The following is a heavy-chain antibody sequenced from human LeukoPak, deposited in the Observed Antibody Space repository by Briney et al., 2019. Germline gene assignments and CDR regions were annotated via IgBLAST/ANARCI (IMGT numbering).Heavy chain of an antibody. CDR3: AKDGRNYYDSSGYLDY. Sequence: PGGSLRLSCAASGFTFSAFGMNWVRQAPGKGLEWVSTITKSGGSTYYADSVKGRFTISRDNSKNTLYLQMNSLRAEDTAVYYCAKDGRNYYDSSGYLDYWGQGSLVTVSS. J-gene: IGHJ4*02. V-gene: IGHV3-23*01. CDR2: ITKSGGST. CDR1: GFTFSAFG. D-gene: IGHD3-22*01.